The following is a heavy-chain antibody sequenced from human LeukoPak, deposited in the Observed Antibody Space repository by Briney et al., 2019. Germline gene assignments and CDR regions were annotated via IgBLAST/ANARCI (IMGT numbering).Heavy chain of an antibody. J-gene: IGHJ6*02. D-gene: IGHD6-13*01. CDR3: ARSIAAAGYYYYGMDV. CDR2: IIPIFGTA. Sequence: GASVTVSFKASGGTFSSYAISWVRQAPGQGLEWMGGIIPIFGTANYAQRFQGRVTITADESTSTAYMELSSLRSEDTAVYYCARSIAAAGYYYYGMDVWGQGTTVTVSS. V-gene: IGHV1-69*13. CDR1: GGTFSSYA.